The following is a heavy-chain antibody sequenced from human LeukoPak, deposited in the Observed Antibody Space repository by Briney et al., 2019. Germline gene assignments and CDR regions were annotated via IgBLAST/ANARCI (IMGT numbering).Heavy chain of an antibody. V-gene: IGHV3-23*01. Sequence: GGSLRLSCAASGLTFINFGMTWVRQAPGKGLEWVSAISGSAVITFYADSVKGRFTISRDNAKNSLYLQMNSLRAEDTAVYYCARDHAWGQGTMVTVSS. J-gene: IGHJ3*01. CDR2: ISGSAVIT. CDR1: GLTFINFG. CDR3: ARDHA.